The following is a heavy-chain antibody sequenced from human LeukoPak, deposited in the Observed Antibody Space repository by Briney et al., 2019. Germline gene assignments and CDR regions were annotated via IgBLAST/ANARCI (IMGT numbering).Heavy chain of an antibody. V-gene: IGHV1-46*01. CDR2: INPSGGST. Sequence: ASVKVSCEASGYTFTSYYMHWVRQAPGQGLEWMGIINPSGGSTSYAQKFQGRVTMTRDTSTSTVYMELSSLRSEDTAVYYCARDSGIDCGGDCYPNAFDIWGQGTMVTVSS. CDR1: GYTFTSYY. CDR3: ARDSGIDCGGDCYPNAFDI. J-gene: IGHJ3*02. D-gene: IGHD2-21*02.